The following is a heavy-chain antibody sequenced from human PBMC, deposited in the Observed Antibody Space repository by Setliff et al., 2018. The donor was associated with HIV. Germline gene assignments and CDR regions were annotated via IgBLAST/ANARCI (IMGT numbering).Heavy chain of an antibody. CDR3: AKDQSSAGYYFDS. D-gene: IGHD6-25*01. CDR1: GFSFSNYA. Sequence: GGSLRLSCAANGFSFSNYAMNWVRQAPGKGLEWVSSISSSSSYIYYADSVKGRFTISRDNSKNTLYLQMNSLRAEDTAVYYCAKDQSSAGYYFDSWGQGTLVTVS. CDR2: ISSSSSYI. J-gene: IGHJ4*02. V-gene: IGHV3-23*01.